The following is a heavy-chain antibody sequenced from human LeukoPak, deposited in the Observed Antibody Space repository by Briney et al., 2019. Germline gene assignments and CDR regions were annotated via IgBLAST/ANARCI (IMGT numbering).Heavy chain of an antibody. V-gene: IGHV1-46*01. CDR2: INPSGGST. CDR1: GYTFTSHY. D-gene: IGHD1-7*01. J-gene: IGHJ4*02. CDR3: ARGGITGTTFGREEFDY. Sequence: ASVKVSCKASGYTFTSHYMHWVRQAPGQGLEWMGIINPSGGSTSYAQEFQGRVTMTRDTSTSTVYMELSSLRSEDTAVYYCARGGITGTTFGREEFDYWGQGTLVTVSS.